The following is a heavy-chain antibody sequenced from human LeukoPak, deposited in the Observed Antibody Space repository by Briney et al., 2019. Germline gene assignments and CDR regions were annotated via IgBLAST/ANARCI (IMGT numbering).Heavy chain of an antibody. D-gene: IGHD3-10*01. CDR2: MNPNSGNT. Sequence: GASVKVSCKASGYTFTSYDINWVRQATGQGLEWMGWMNPNSGNTGYAQKFQGRVTMTWNTSISTAYMELSSLRSEDTAVYYCARVQGLLWFGNNDAFDIWGQGTMVTVSS. V-gene: IGHV1-8*01. CDR1: GYTFTSYD. J-gene: IGHJ3*02. CDR3: ARVQGLLWFGNNDAFDI.